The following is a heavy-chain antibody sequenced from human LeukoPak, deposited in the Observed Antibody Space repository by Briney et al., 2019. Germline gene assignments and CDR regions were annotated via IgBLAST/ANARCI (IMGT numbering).Heavy chain of an antibody. CDR3: AKDTGYYYDSSNYLGY. Sequence: PGGSLRLSCAASGFTFSSYWMSWVRQAPGKGLQWVANIKQDGSEKNYVDSVKGRFSISRDNAKNSLYLQMNSLTAEDTAVYYCAKDTGYYYDSSNYLGYWGQGTLVTVSS. J-gene: IGHJ4*02. V-gene: IGHV3-7*01. D-gene: IGHD3-22*01. CDR2: IKQDGSEK. CDR1: GFTFSSYW.